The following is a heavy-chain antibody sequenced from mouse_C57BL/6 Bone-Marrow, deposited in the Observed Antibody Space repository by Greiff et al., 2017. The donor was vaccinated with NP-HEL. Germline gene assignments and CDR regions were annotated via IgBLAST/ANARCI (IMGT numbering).Heavy chain of an antibody. Sequence: EVQLQQSGPVLVKPGASVKMSCKASGYTFTDYYMNWVKQSHGKSLEWIGVINPYNGGTSYNQKFKGKATLTVDKSSSTAYMELNSLTSEDSAVYYCARDRGNYDYAMDYWGQGTSVTVSS. CDR2: INPYNGGT. V-gene: IGHV1-19*01. D-gene: IGHD2-1*01. CDR1: GYTFTDYY. J-gene: IGHJ4*01. CDR3: ARDRGNYDYAMDY.